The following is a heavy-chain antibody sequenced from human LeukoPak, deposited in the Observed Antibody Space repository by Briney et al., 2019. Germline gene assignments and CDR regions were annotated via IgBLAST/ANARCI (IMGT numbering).Heavy chain of an antibody. V-gene: IGHV1-18*01. CDR1: GYTFTSYG. CDR3: ARDPMVRGVITLGFFDY. CDR2: ISAYNGST. J-gene: IGHJ4*02. D-gene: IGHD3-10*01. Sequence: GASVKVSCKASGYTFTSYGISWVRQAPGQGLEWMGWISAYNGSTNYAQKLQGRVTMTTDTSTSTAYMELRSLRSDDTAVYYCARDPMVRGVITLGFFDYWGQGTLVTVSS.